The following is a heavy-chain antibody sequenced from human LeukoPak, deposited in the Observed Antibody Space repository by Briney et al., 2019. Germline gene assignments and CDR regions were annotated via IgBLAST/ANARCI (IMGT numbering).Heavy chain of an antibody. D-gene: IGHD3-3*01. Sequence: SQTLSLTCTVSGGSISSGGYYSSWIRQHPGKGLEWSGYIYYSGSTYYNPSLKSRVTISVDTSKNQFSLKLSSVTAADTAVYYCAREQVFWSGYSQPTENNWCDPWGQGTLVTVSS. CDR1: GGSISSGGYY. V-gene: IGHV4-31*03. CDR3: AREQVFWSGYSQPTENNWCDP. J-gene: IGHJ5*02. CDR2: IYYSGST.